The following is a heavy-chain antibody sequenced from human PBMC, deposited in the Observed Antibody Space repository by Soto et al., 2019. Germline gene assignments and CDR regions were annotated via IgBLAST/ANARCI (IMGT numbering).Heavy chain of an antibody. CDR3: ARELGAIFDVDC. CDR2: ISNDERQK. Sequence: QVQLVESGGGVVQPGTSLRLSCAASGFTFNNYAMHWVRQAPGKGLAWVAVISNDERQKYYADSVKGRFTISRDNSKNVLYLQMNSLRAEDTALYYCARELGAIFDVDCWGQGTLVTVSS. J-gene: IGHJ4*02. CDR1: GFTFNNYA. D-gene: IGHD3-3*01. V-gene: IGHV3-30*04.